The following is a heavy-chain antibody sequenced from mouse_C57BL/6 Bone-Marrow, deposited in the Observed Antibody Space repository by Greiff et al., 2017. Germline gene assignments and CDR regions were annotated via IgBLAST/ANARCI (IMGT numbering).Heavy chain of an antibody. J-gene: IGHJ2*01. Sequence: QVQLQQSGPGLVQPSQSLSITCTVSGFSLTSYGVHWVRQPPGKGLEWLGVIWSGGSTDYNAAFISRLGISKDNSKSKVFFKMNSLQADDTAIYYCAELDGSSYWGQGTTLTLSS. V-gene: IGHV2-4*01. D-gene: IGHD1-1*01. CDR2: IWSGGST. CDR3: AELDGSSY. CDR1: GFSLTSYG.